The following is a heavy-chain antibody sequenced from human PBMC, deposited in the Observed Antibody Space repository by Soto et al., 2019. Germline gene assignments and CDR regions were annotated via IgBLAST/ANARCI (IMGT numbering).Heavy chain of an antibody. Sequence: PGGSLRLSCAASGFTFSSYWMHWVRQAPGKGLVWVSRINSDGSSTSYADSVKGRFTISRDNAKNTLYLQMNSLRAEDTAVYYCAREGLHLGELSLLYYYYYRDVWGKGTTVTVSS. D-gene: IGHD3-16*02. V-gene: IGHV3-74*01. CDR1: GFTFSSYW. J-gene: IGHJ6*03. CDR3: AREGLHLGELSLLYYYYYRDV. CDR2: INSDGSST.